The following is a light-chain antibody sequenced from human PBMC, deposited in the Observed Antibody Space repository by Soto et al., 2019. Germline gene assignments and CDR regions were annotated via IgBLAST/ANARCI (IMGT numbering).Light chain of an antibody. V-gene: IGKV1-27*01. Sequence: DIQMTQSPPSLSASVGDRFTVTCRASQGISNYLAWYQQKPGELPKLVIYAASILQTGVPSRFSGSGSGTDFSLTISSLQPEDVATYFCQKYNSPPRTFGQGTKVDIK. CDR1: QGISNY. J-gene: IGKJ1*01. CDR2: AAS. CDR3: QKYNSPPRT.